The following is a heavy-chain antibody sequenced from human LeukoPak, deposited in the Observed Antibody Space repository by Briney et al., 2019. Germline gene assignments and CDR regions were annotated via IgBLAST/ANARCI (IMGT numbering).Heavy chain of an antibody. CDR1: GFTFSRYS. Sequence: GGSLRLSCAASGFTFSRYSMNWVRQAPGKGLEWVSSISSSSSYIYYADSVKGRFTISRDNAKNSLYLQMNSLRAEDTAVYYCARDHYDSSGYFDYWGQGTLVTVSS. D-gene: IGHD3-22*01. J-gene: IGHJ4*02. V-gene: IGHV3-21*01. CDR2: ISSSSSYI. CDR3: ARDHYDSSGYFDY.